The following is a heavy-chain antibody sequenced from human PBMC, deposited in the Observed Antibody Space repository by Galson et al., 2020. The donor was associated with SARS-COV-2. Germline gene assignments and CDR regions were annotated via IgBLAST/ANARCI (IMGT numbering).Heavy chain of an antibody. D-gene: IGHD1-26*01. CDR3: ARDIIVGATVLYYYGMDV. CDR2: ISSSGSTI. J-gene: IGHJ6*02. CDR1: GFTFSDYY. V-gene: IGHV3-11*01. Sequence: GESLKISCAASGFTFSDYYMSWIRQAPGKGLEWVSYISSSGSTIYYADSVKGRFTISQDNAKNSLYLQMNSLRAEDTAVDYCARDIIVGATVLYYYGMDVWGQGTTVTVSS.